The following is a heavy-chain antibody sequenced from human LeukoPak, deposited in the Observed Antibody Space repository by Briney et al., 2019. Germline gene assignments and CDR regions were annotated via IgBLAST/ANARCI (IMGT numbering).Heavy chain of an antibody. V-gene: IGHV3-53*01. CDR2: LYSDGRT. D-gene: IGHD5-12*01. Sequence: GGSLRLSCAASGFIVSSSPIDWVRQAPGKGLEWVSILYSDGRTYYADSVQGRFTMSRDNSKNSLHLEMTAPRAEYTAVYYCAVARGYAIHSWGQGTLVTVSS. CDR3: AVARGYAIHS. CDR1: GFIVSSSP. J-gene: IGHJ4*02.